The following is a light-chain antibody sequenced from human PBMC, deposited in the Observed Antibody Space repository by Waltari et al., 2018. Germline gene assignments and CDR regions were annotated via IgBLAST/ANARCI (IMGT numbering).Light chain of an antibody. V-gene: IGLV4-69*01. Sequence: QLVVTQSPSASASLGASVKLTCTLSSGHSNTIIEWLQQRPEKGPRYLMKVNSDGSHIRGDEIPDRFSGSSSGAERYLTISSLQSEDEADYYCQTGGHGTWVFGGGTKLTVL. J-gene: IGLJ3*02. CDR3: QTGGHGTWV. CDR2: VNSDGSH. CDR1: SGHSNTI.